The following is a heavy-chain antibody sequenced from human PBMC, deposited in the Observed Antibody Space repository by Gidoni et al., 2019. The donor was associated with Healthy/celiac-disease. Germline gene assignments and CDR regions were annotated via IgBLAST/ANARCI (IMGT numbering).Heavy chain of an antibody. CDR2: ISYDGSNK. J-gene: IGHJ4*02. Sequence: QVQLVESGGGVVQPGRSLRLSCASSGFTFSSYAMHWVRQAPGKGLEWVAVISYDGSNKYYADSVKGRFTISRDNSKNTLYLQMNSLRAEDTAVYYCARGMGYSSYFDYWGQGTLVTVSS. CDR1: GFTFSSYA. CDR3: ARGMGYSSYFDY. V-gene: IGHV3-30*04. D-gene: IGHD6-19*01.